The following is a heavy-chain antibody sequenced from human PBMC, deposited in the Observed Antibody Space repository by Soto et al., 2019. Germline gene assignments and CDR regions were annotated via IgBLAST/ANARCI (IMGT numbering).Heavy chain of an antibody. Sequence: SETLSLTCTVSGDSVSSGSRFWSWIRQPPGKGLEWIGYIYDSERTNYSPSLKSRVTISQDTSENQFSLKLTSATAADTAVYYCATRSVFRPLDYWGRGTLVTVSS. CDR1: GDSVSSGSRF. J-gene: IGHJ4*02. D-gene: IGHD1-26*01. CDR2: IYDSERT. CDR3: ATRSVFRPLDY. V-gene: IGHV4-61*01.